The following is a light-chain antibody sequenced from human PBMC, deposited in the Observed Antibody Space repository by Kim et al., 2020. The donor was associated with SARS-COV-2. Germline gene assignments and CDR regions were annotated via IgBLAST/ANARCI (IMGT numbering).Light chain of an antibody. Sequence: QSALTQPPSASGSPGQSITISCTGSSSDIGGYNYASWYQQHPGKAPKLMIYEVSERPSGVPDRFSGSKSGNTASLTVSGLQAEDEAGYYCSSYAGSNIVVFGGGTQLTVL. V-gene: IGLV2-8*01. J-gene: IGLJ2*01. CDR1: SSDIGGYNY. CDR2: EVS. CDR3: SSYAGSNIVV.